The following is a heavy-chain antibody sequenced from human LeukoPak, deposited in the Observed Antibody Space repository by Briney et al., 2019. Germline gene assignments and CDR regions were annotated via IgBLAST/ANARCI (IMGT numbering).Heavy chain of an antibody. D-gene: IGHD3-22*01. V-gene: IGHV1-69*06. CDR3: ARDRDYYDSSGSAKFFDY. CDR2: IIPIFGTA. Sequence: SVKVSCKASGGTFSSYAISWVRQAPGQGLEWMGGIIPIFGTANYAQKFQGRVTITADKSTSTAYMELSSLRSEDTAVYYCARDRDYYDSSGSAKFFDYWGQGTLVTVSS. J-gene: IGHJ4*02. CDR1: GGTFSSYA.